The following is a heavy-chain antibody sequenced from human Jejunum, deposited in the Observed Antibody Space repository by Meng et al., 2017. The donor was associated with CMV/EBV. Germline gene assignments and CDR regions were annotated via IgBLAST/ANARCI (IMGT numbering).Heavy chain of an antibody. D-gene: IGHD1-26*01. V-gene: IGHV3-30*02. CDR3: AKEVFGRSFFDY. Sequence: VQLVESGGGVVQPGGSLSLSCAASGFSFSTFGMHWVRQAPGKGLEWVAFVQSDGSRQNYAASLKGRFTISRDNSKNTLSLQMNSLRVDDTAVYFCAKEVFGRSFFDYWGQGILVTVSS. J-gene: IGHJ4*02. CDR1: GFSFSTFG. CDR2: VQSDGSRQ.